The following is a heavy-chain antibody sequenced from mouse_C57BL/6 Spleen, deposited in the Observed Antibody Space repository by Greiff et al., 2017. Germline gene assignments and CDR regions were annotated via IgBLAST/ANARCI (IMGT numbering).Heavy chain of an antibody. CDR1: GYTFTSYW. CDR3: AKRGGYYDNNWYFDV. V-gene: IGHV1-59*01. D-gene: IGHD2-1*01. Sequence: QVQLKQPGAELVRPGTSVKLSCKASGYTFTSYWMHWVNQRPGQGLEWIGVIDPSDSYTNYNQNFKGKATLTVDTSYSTPYMHLSSLTSEDSADYDGAKRGGYYDNNWYFDVWGKGTTVTVSS. J-gene: IGHJ1*03. CDR2: IDPSDSYT.